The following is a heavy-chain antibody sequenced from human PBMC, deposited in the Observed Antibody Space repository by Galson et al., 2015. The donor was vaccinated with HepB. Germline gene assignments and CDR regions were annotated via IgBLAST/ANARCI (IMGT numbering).Heavy chain of an antibody. CDR1: GYSFTSYW. Sequence: QSGAEVKKPGESLRISCKGSGYSFTSYWISWVRQMPGKGLEWMGRIDPSDSYTNYSPSFQGHVTISADKSISTAYLQWSSLKASDTAMYYCARADYGDYGTVVWYFDLWGRGTLVTVSS. CDR3: ARADYGDYGTVVWYFDL. V-gene: IGHV5-10-1*01. J-gene: IGHJ2*01. CDR2: IDPSDSYT. D-gene: IGHD4-17*01.